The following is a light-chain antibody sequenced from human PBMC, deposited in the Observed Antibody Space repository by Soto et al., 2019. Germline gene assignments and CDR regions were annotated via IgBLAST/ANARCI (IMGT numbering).Light chain of an antibody. CDR2: SSN. J-gene: IGLJ1*01. CDR3: AAWDDSLNGHV. Sequence: QSVLTQPHSSSGIPGQRVTISCSGSSSNIGSNSVHWFQQVPGTAPKPLIYSSNQRPSGVPERFSGSKSGTSASLAVSGLQSEDEADYYCAAWDDSLNGHVFGAGTKVTVL. CDR1: SSNIGSNS. V-gene: IGLV1-44*01.